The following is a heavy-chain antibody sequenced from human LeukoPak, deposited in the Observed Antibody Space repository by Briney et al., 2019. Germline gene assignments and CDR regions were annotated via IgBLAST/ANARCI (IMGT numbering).Heavy chain of an antibody. CDR3: ARGQYYGSGGLDY. D-gene: IGHD3-10*01. CDR2: IYYSGST. Sequence: PSETLSLTCTVSGGSISSYYWSWIRQPPGQGLEWIGYIYYSGSTNYNPSLKSRVTISVDTSKNQFSLKLSSVTAADTAVYYCARGQYYGSGGLDYWGQGTLVTVSS. CDR1: GGSISSYY. V-gene: IGHV4-59*01. J-gene: IGHJ4*02.